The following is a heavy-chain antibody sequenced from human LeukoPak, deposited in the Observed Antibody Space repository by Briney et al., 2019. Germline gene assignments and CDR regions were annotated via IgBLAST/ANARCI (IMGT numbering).Heavy chain of an antibody. D-gene: IGHD3-22*01. V-gene: IGHV3-30*04. CDR3: ARREAYYYDSSGYS. J-gene: IGHJ4*02. CDR2: ISYDGSNK. Sequence: GGSLRLTCAASGFTFSSYAMHWVRQAPGKGLEWVAVISYDGSNKYYADSVKGRFTISRDNSKNTLYLQMNSLRAEDTAVYYCARREAYYYDSSGYSWGQGTLVTVSS. CDR1: GFTFSSYA.